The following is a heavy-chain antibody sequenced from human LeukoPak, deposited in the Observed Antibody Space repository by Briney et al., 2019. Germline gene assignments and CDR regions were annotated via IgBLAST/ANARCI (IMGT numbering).Heavy chain of an antibody. J-gene: IGHJ5*02. CDR3: TRWYYYDSSGYYWFLNWFDP. V-gene: IGHV3-15*01. CDR1: GFTFSNAW. D-gene: IGHD3-22*01. CDR2: IKSKSDGGTT. Sequence: GGSLRLSCAASGFTFSNAWMSWVRQAPGKGLEWVGRIKSKSDGGTTDYAAPVKGRFTISRDDSKNTLYLHMNSLKAGDTAVYYCTRWYYYDSSGYYWFLNWFDPWGQGTLVTVSS.